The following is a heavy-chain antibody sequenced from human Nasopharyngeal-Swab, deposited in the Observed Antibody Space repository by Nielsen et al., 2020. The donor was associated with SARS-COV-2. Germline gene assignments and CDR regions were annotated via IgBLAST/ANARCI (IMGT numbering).Heavy chain of an antibody. CDR3: ARSARSWYRAYYYYMDV. D-gene: IGHD6-13*01. V-gene: IGHV3-30-3*01. J-gene: IGHJ6*03. Sequence: GESLKISCAASGFTFSSYAMHRVRQAPGKGLEWVAVISYDGSNKYYADSVKGRFTISRDNSKNTLYLQMNSLRAEDTAVYYCARSARSWYRAYYYYMDVWGKGITVTVSS. CDR2: ISYDGSNK. CDR1: GFTFSSYA.